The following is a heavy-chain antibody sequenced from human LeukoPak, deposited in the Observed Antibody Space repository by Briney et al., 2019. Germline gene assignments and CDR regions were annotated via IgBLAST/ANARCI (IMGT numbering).Heavy chain of an antibody. V-gene: IGHV3-21*01. CDR2: ISSSSSYI. D-gene: IGHD6-6*01. J-gene: IGHJ2*01. CDR3: TRDEYSSSSAWYFDL. Sequence: GGSLRLSCVASGFTFNNYAMHWVRQAPGRGLEWVASISSSSSYIYYADSVKGRFTISRDNAKRSLYLQMNSLRVEDTGVYYCTRDEYSSSSAWYFDLWGRGTLVTVSS. CDR1: GFTFNNYA.